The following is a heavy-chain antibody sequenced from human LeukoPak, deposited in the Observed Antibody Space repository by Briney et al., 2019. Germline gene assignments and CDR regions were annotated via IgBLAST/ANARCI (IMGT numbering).Heavy chain of an antibody. V-gene: IGHV3-23*01. D-gene: IGHD5-18*01. Sequence: GGSLRLSCAASAFTFRGYAMVWVRQAPGKGLEWVSTISGSGGSTYYSDSAKGRFTISRDNSNNTLYLQMNSLRAGDTAVYYCAKGAASRGYTYVANWGQGTLVTVTS. CDR3: AKGAASRGYTYVAN. CDR2: ISGSGGST. CDR1: AFTFRGYA. J-gene: IGHJ4*02.